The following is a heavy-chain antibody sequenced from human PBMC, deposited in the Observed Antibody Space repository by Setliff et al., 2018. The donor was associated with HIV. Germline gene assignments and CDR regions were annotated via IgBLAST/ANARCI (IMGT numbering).Heavy chain of an antibody. V-gene: IGHV3-30*03. J-gene: IGHJ4*02. CDR1: GFTFRHYA. Sequence: GGSLRLSCEASGFTFRHYAMHWVRQAPDKGLEWVAVVSYDAERKYYADSVKGRFTISRDNPRNTVYLQMTGLRLDDTAVYYCARDSAAWVTELGILGYWGQGTLVTVSS. D-gene: IGHD3-3*01. CDR2: VSYDAERK. CDR3: ARDSAAWVTELGILGY.